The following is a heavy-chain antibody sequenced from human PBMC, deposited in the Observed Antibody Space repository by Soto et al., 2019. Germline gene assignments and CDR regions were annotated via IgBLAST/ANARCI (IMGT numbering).Heavy chain of an antibody. CDR2: IIPIFGTA. D-gene: IGHD6-19*01. Sequence: SEKASCKASGGTFGSDAISWVREAPVQGLEWLGGIIPIFGTANYAQKFQGRVTITADESTSKAYVELSRLRSEETAVYYCARATPVAVAGTIYGMDDWGQGTTVTVSS. CDR1: GGTFGSDA. CDR3: ARATPVAVAGTIYGMDD. V-gene: IGHV1-69*01. J-gene: IGHJ6*02.